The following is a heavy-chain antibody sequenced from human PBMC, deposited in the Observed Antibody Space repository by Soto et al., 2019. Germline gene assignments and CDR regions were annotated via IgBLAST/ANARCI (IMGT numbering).Heavy chain of an antibody. CDR3: ATHEGYCSSTSCLAEYFQH. J-gene: IGHJ1*01. V-gene: IGHV3-11*03. CDR2: ISSSSYT. Sequence: VQLLESGGGLVQPGGSLRLSCAASGFTFSDYYMSWIRQAPGKGLEWVSYISSSSYTNYADSVKGRFTISRDNAKNSLYLQMNSLRAEDTAVYYCATHEGYCSSTSCLAEYFQHWGQGTLVTVSS. CDR1: GFTFSDYY. D-gene: IGHD2-2*01.